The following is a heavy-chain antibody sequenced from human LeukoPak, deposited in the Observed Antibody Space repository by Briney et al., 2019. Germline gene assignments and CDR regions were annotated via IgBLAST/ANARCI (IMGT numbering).Heavy chain of an antibody. Sequence: GGSLRLSCAASGFTFSSYWMHWVRQAPGKGLVWVSRINSGGSSTSYADSVKGRFTISRDNAKNTLYLQMNSLRAEDTAVYYCARRYSYGYTDYWGQGTLVTVSS. CDR2: INSGGSST. D-gene: IGHD5-18*01. CDR1: GFTFSSYW. CDR3: ARRYSYGYTDY. V-gene: IGHV3-74*01. J-gene: IGHJ4*02.